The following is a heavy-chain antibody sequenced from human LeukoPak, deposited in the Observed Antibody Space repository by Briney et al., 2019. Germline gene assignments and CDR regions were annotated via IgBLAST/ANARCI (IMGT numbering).Heavy chain of an antibody. Sequence: SGTLSLTCAVSGGSISSSNWLSWVRQPPGKGLEWIGEIYHSGSTNYNPSHKSRVTMSVDKSKNQVSLKLTSVTAADTAVYYCARDKSHCSGGSCYYYGMDVWGQGTTVTVSS. V-gene: IGHV4-4*02. D-gene: IGHD2-15*01. CDR2: IYHSGST. CDR3: ARDKSHCSGGSCYYYGMDV. CDR1: GGSISSSNW. J-gene: IGHJ6*02.